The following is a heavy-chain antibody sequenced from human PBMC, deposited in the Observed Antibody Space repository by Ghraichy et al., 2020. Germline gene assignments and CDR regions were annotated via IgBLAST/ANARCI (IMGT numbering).Heavy chain of an antibody. J-gene: IGHJ4*02. V-gene: IGHV2-5*02. CDR3: AHTAYSSRNYKGVYFYY. CDR2: IYWDDDK. D-gene: IGHD6-13*01. Sequence: SGPTLVKPTQTLTLTCTFSGFSLSTSGVGVGWIRQPPGKALEWLALIYWDDDKRYSPSLKSRLTITKDTSKNQVVLTMTNMDPVDTATYYCAHTAYSSRNYKGVYFYYWGQGTLVTVSS. CDR1: GFSLSTSGVG.